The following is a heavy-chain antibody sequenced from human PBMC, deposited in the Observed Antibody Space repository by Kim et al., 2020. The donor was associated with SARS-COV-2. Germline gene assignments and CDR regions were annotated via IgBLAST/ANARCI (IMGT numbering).Heavy chain of an antibody. CDR1: GYTFTSYY. J-gene: IGHJ6*02. Sequence: ASVKVSCKASGYTFTSYYMHWVRQAPGQGLEWMGIINPSGGSTSYAQKFQGRVTMTRDTSTSTVYMELSSLRSEDTAVYYCARDCPTKDIVVVPAANETPDYYYYGMDVWGQGTTVTVSS. CDR3: ARDCPTKDIVVVPAANETPDYYYYGMDV. V-gene: IGHV1-46*01. CDR2: INPSGGST. D-gene: IGHD2-2*01.